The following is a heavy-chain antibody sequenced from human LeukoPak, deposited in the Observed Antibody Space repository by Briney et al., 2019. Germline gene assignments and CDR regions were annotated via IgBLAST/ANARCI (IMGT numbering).Heavy chain of an antibody. V-gene: IGHV3-7*01. D-gene: IGHD1-1*01. CDR2: IKQDGSEK. Sequence: GGSLRLSCAASGFTFSSYWMSWVRQAPGKGLECVANIKQDGSEKYYVDSVKGRFTISRDNAKNSLYLQMNSLRAEDTAVYYCASNLIKVLHAFDIWGQGTVVTVSS. CDR1: GFTFSSYW. J-gene: IGHJ3*02. CDR3: ASNLIKVLHAFDI.